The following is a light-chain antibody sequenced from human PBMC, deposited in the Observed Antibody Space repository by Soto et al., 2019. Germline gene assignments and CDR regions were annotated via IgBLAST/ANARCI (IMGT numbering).Light chain of an antibody. CDR1: SSDVGGHNY. J-gene: IGLJ1*01. CDR2: SVT. V-gene: IGLV2-11*01. Sequence: QSALTQPRSVSGSPGQSVTISCTGTSSDVGGHNYVSWYQQYPGIAPTLLLSSVTKRPSGVPDRFSGSKSGNTASLTISGLQAEDEADYYCCSYAGSYTYVFETGAKVTV. CDR3: CSYAGSYTYV.